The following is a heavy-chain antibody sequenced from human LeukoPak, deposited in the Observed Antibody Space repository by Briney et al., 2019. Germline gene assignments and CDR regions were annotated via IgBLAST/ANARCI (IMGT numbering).Heavy chain of an antibody. V-gene: IGHV4-4*02. CDR1: GGSISSSNW. Sequence: ASETLSLTCTVSGGSISSSNWRSWVRQPPGKGLEWIGEIYHSGSTNYNPSLKSRVTISVDKSKNQFSLKLSSVTAADTAVYYCARDSRIAAAGGMDVWGQGTTVTVSS. J-gene: IGHJ6*02. CDR3: ARDSRIAAAGGMDV. D-gene: IGHD6-13*01. CDR2: IYHSGST.